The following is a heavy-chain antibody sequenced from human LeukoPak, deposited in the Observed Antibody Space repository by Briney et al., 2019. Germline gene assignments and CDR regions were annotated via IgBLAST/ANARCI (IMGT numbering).Heavy chain of an antibody. CDR1: GYTFTGYY. Sequence: ASVKVSCKASGYTFTGYYMHWVRQAPGQGLVWMVWINPNSGGTNYAQKFQGRVTMTRDTSMGTAYMELSRLRSDDTAVYYCARGIVIVPAALANYYYMDVWGKGTTVTVSS. V-gene: IGHV1-2*02. CDR2: INPNSGGT. D-gene: IGHD2-2*01. J-gene: IGHJ6*03. CDR3: ARGIVIVPAALANYYYMDV.